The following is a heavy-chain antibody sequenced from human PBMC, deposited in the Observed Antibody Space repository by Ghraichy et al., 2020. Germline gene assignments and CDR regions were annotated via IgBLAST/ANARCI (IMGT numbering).Heavy chain of an antibody. D-gene: IGHD3-3*01. V-gene: IGHV3-23*01. Sequence: GGSLRLSCAASGFTFSSYAMSWVRQAPGKGLEWVSAISGSGGSTYYADSVKGRFTISRDNSKNTLYLQMNSLRAEDTAVYYCAKDTVTLYDFWSGPPAEMDDWGQGTLVTVSS. CDR1: GFTFSSYA. CDR3: AKDTVTLYDFWSGPPAEMDD. J-gene: IGHJ4*02. CDR2: ISGSGGST.